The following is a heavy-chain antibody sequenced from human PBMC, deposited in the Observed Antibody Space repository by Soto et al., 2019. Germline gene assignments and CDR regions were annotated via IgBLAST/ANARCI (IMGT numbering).Heavy chain of an antibody. J-gene: IGHJ4*02. V-gene: IGHV3-23*01. CDR1: GFTFSSYA. D-gene: IGHD1-26*01. CDR2: ISGSGGST. CDR3: AKDQSGSYYFDY. Sequence: TGGSLRLSCAASGFTFSSYAMSWVRQAPGKGLEWVSAISGSGGSTYYADSVKGRFTISRDNSKNTLYLQMNSLRAEDTAVYYCAKDQSGSYYFDYWGQGTLVTVSS.